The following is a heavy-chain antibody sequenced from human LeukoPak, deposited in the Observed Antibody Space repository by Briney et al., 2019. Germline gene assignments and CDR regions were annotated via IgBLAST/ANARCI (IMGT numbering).Heavy chain of an antibody. D-gene: IGHD4-17*01. CDR3: ARENYGDYAPGAFDI. V-gene: IGHV1-2*02. J-gene: IGHJ3*02. CDR2: INPNSGGT. CDR1: GYTFTGYY. Sequence: ASVQVSCKASGYTFTGYYMHWVRQAPGQGLEWMGWINPNSGGTNYAQKLQGRVTMTRDTSISTAYMAPSRLRSDDTAVYYCARENYGDYAPGAFDIWGQGTMVTVSS.